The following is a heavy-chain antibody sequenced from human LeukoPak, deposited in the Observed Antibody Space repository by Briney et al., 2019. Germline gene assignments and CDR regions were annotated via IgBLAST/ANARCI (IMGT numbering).Heavy chain of an antibody. D-gene: IGHD6-19*01. Sequence: GASVKVSCTASGYTFNRYGLSWVRQAPGQGLEWVGWISTYNGNAHYAQKLQGRVTMTIDTSTSTAYMELRSLRSDDTAVYYCARARDTSVWYLDAFGVWGQGTLVTVSS. CDR3: ARARDTSVWYLDAFGV. CDR1: GYTFNRYG. CDR2: ISTYNGNA. V-gene: IGHV1-18*01. J-gene: IGHJ3*01.